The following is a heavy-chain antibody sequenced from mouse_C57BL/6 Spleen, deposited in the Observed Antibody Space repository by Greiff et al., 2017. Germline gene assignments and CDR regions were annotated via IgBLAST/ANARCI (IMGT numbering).Heavy chain of an antibody. V-gene: IGHV7-3*01. Sequence: EVQLQESGGGLVQPGGSLSLSCAASGFTFTDYYMSWVRQPPGKALEWLGFIRNKANGYPTEYSASVKGRFTISRDNSQSILYLQMNALRAEDSATYYCARRYRYYAMDYWGQGTSVTVSS. CDR3: ARRYRYYAMDY. J-gene: IGHJ4*01. CDR1: GFTFTDYY. CDR2: IRNKANGYPT.